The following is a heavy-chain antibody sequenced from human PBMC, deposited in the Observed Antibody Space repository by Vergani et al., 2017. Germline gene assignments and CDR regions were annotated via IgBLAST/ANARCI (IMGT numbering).Heavy chain of an antibody. CDR2: IIPSGGST. Sequence: QVQLVQSGAEVKKPGSSVKVSCKASGGTFSSYAISWVRQAPGQGLEWMGRIIPSGGSTSYAQKFQGRVTMTRDTSTSTVYMELSSLRSEDTAVYYCARDSHYYYDSSGYYRYYYYYMDVWGKGTTVTVCS. CDR1: GGTFSSYA. D-gene: IGHD3-22*01. CDR3: ARDSHYYYDSSGYYRYYYYYMDV. J-gene: IGHJ6*03. V-gene: IGHV1-69*04.